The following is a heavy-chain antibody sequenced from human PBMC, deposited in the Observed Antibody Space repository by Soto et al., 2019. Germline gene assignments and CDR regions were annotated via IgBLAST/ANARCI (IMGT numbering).Heavy chain of an antibody. CDR2: IWYDGSNK. Sequence: QVQLVESGGDVVQPGRSLRLSCAASGFTFSSYGMHWVRQAPGKGLEWVAVIWYDGSNKYYADSVKGRFTISRDNSKNTLYLQMNSLRAEDTAVYYCARELSCSGGSCQSYYYYYGMDVWGQGTTVTVYS. CDR3: ARELSCSGGSCQSYYYYYGMDV. D-gene: IGHD2-15*01. V-gene: IGHV3-33*01. CDR1: GFTFSSYG. J-gene: IGHJ6*02.